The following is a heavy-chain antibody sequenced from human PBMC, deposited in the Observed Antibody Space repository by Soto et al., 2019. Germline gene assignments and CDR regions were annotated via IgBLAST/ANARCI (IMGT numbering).Heavy chain of an antibody. V-gene: IGHV3-23*01. J-gene: IGHJ5*02. D-gene: IGHD5-12*01. CDR1: GYIFTNYA. CDR3: AKVRPGQFIGYDLGPFET. Sequence: VQVLESGGGLVQAEGSLRLSCAASGYIFTNYAMTWVRQAPGKGLEWVSGISGSGVNTYYAGSVQGRFTVSRDNSKNTVYLQMSSLRAEDTAVYYCAKVRPGQFIGYDLGPFETWGQGTLVTVSS. CDR2: ISGSGVNT.